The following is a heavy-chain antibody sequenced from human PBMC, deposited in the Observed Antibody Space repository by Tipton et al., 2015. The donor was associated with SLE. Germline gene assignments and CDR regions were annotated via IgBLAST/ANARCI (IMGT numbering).Heavy chain of an antibody. CDR1: GFNFDDYG. J-gene: IGHJ4*02. CDR3: TTSSGYYLGNY. CDR2: INWNGDYR. D-gene: IGHD3-22*01. V-gene: IGHV3-20*04. Sequence: GSLRLSCAASGFNFDDYGMSWVRQAPGKGLEWVSHINWNGDYRGYADSVKGRFTISRDNAKNSLYLQMNSLRADDTAVYYCTTSSGYYLGNYWGQGTLVTVSS.